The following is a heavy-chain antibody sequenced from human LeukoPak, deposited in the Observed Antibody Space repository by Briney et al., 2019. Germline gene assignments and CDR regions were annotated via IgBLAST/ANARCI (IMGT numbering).Heavy chain of an antibody. Sequence: GRSLRLSCAASGFTFSSYGMHWVRQAPGKGLEWVAVISYGGSNKYYADSVKGRFTISRDNSKNTLYLQMNSLRAEDTAVYYCAKEGGKTSYYYYYYGMDVWGQGTTVTVSS. D-gene: IGHD1-26*01. CDR3: AKEGGKTSYYYYYYGMDV. J-gene: IGHJ6*02. CDR1: GFTFSSYG. CDR2: ISYGGSNK. V-gene: IGHV3-30*18.